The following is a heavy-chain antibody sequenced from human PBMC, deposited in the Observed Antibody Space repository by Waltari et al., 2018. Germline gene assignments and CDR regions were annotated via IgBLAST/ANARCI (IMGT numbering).Heavy chain of an antibody. J-gene: IGHJ6*02. V-gene: IGHV3-74*01. CDR3: ARAFVNIAARGMDA. D-gene: IGHD6-13*01. CDR1: GFTFNGYW. Sequence: EVLLVESGGGLVQPGGSLRLSCAASGFTFNGYWRYWVRQAPGKGLVWVSTISSNGNYGTYADSVRGRFTISRDNAKNTLYLQMNSLTAEDTAVYYCARAFVNIAARGMDAWGQGTAVTVSS. CDR2: ISSNGNYG.